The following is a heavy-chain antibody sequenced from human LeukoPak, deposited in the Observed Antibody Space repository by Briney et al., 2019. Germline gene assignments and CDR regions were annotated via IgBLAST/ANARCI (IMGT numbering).Heavy chain of an antibody. J-gene: IGHJ5*02. V-gene: IGHV4-30-4*07. CDR1: GDSITSGGYS. CDR3: ARGLAWIQLWPNWFDP. D-gene: IGHD5-18*01. Sequence: SETLSLTCAVSGDSITSGGYSWSWIRQTPGKGLEWIAYIHDSGSTYNNPSLKSRLSISIDTSKNQFSLKLSSVTAADTAVYYCARGLAWIQLWPNWFDPWGQGTLVTVSS. CDR2: IHDSGST.